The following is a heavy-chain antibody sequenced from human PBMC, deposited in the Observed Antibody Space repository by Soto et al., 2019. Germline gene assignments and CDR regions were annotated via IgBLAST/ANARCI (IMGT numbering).Heavy chain of an antibody. V-gene: IGHV3-23*01. J-gene: IGHJ3*02. D-gene: IGHD6-13*01. CDR1: GFTFSSYA. CDR2: ISGSGGST. Sequence: GGSLRLSCAASGFTFSSYAMSWVRQAPGKGLEWVSAISGSGGSTYYADSVKGRFTISRDNSKNTLYLQMNSLRAEDTAVYYCANVCSWCDAFDIWGQGTMVTVSS. CDR3: ANVCSWCDAFDI.